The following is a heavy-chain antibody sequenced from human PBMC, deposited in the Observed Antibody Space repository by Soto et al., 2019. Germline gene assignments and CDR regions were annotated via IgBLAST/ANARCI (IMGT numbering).Heavy chain of an antibody. CDR1: GYTFTSYD. J-gene: IGHJ1*01. V-gene: IGHV1-8*01. Sequence: QVQLVQSGAEVKKPGASVKVSCKASGYTFTSYDINWVRQATGQGLEWMGWMNPNSGNTGYAQKFQGRVSXXRXTXXSTAYMELSSLRSEDTAVYYCARAPLGYNSPGFQHWGQGTLVTVSS. D-gene: IGHD5-12*01. CDR3: ARAPLGYNSPGFQH. CDR2: MNPNSGNT.